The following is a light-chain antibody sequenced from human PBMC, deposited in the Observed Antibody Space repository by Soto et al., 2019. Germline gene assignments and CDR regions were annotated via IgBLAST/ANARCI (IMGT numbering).Light chain of an antibody. CDR3: QHYNSYSEA. J-gene: IGKJ1*01. CDR1: QTISSG. V-gene: IGKV1-5*03. Sequence: DIQMTQSPSTLSGSVGDRVTITCRASQTISSGLAWYQQKPGKAPNLLIYKASTLKSGVPSRFSGSGSGTEFTLTISSLQPDDFATYYCQHYNSYSEAFGQGTKVDI. CDR2: KAS.